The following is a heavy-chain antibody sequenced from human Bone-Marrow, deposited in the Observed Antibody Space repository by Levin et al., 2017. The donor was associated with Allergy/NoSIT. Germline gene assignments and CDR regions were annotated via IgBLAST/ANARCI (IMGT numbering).Heavy chain of an antibody. D-gene: IGHD1-26*01. V-gene: IGHV3-48*04. CDR2: INGNSDTK. CDR1: GFTFSDFN. Sequence: GGSLRLSCAASGFTFSDFNMEWVRQAPGKGLEWVSYINGNSDTKYYADSLKGRFTLSRDNAKKSLYLQMNSLRAEDTAIYYCARSSYYAYADFWGQGTLVTVSS. CDR3: ARSSYYAYADF. J-gene: IGHJ4*02.